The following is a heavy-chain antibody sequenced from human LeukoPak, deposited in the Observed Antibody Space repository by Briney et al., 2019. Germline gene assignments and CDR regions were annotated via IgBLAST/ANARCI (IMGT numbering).Heavy chain of an antibody. J-gene: IGHJ4*02. CDR2: IYTTGNT. V-gene: IGHV4-4*07. CDR1: GTSISSYY. CDR3: ARVGVDYSGNIIKYYFDY. D-gene: IGHD4-23*01. Sequence: PSETLSLTCTVSGTSISSYYWSWMRQSAGKGLEWIGRIYTTGNTNYNPSLKSRVTMSVDTSKNQISLRLTSVTAADTAVYYCARVGVDYSGNIIKYYFDYWGQGTLVTVSS.